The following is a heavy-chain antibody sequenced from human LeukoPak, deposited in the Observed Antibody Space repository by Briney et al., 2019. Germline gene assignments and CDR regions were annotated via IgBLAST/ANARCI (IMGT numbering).Heavy chain of an antibody. Sequence: GASVKVSCKASGGTFSSYAISWVRQAPGQGLEWMGGIIPIFGTANYAQKFQGRVAITADESTSTAYMELSSLRSEDTAVYYCARGRSSGWYMDFDYWGQGTLVTVFS. CDR2: IIPIFGTA. J-gene: IGHJ4*02. CDR1: GGTFSSYA. V-gene: IGHV1-69*13. D-gene: IGHD6-19*01. CDR3: ARGRSSGWYMDFDY.